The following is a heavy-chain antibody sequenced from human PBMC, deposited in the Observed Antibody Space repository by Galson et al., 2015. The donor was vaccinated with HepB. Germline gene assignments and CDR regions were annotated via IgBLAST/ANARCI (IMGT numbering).Heavy chain of an antibody. CDR3: VKWSSYYED. D-gene: IGHD6-6*01. CDR1: GFSFSSYA. CDR2: ISAGGGRT. Sequence: SLRLSCAASGFSFSSYAINWVRQASGKGLEWVSAISAGGGRTLYADSVKGRFTISRDNGKNTVYLQMDYLRDEDTAIYHCVKWSSYYEDWGQGTLVTVSS. J-gene: IGHJ4*02. V-gene: IGHV3-23*01.